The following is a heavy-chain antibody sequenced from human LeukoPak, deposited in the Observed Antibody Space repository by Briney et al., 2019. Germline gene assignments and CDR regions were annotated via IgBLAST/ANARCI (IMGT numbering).Heavy chain of an antibody. CDR2: IYYSGST. D-gene: IGHD3-16*01. CDR3: ARDRTWGLDY. CDR1: GGSISSHY. J-gene: IGHJ4*02. Sequence: SETLSLTCTVSGGSISSHYWSWIRQPPGKGLEWIGYIYYSGSTNYNPSLKSRVTISVDTSKNQFSLKLSSVTAADTAAYYCARDRTWGLDYWGQGTLVTVSS. V-gene: IGHV4-59*11.